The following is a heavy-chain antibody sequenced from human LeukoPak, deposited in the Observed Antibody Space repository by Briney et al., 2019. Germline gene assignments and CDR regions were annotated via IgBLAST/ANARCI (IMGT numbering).Heavy chain of an antibody. J-gene: IGHJ4*02. CDR2: ISGGGGST. D-gene: IGHD2-21*02. V-gene: IGHV3-23*01. Sequence: GGSLRLSCAASGFTFSSYAMTWVRQAPGKGLEWVSAISGGGGSTYYADSVKGRFTISRDASKNTLYLQMNSLRADDTAIYYCAKSWDTVVVTAIGYWGQGTLVTVSS. CDR3: AKSWDTVVVTAIGY. CDR1: GFTFSSYA.